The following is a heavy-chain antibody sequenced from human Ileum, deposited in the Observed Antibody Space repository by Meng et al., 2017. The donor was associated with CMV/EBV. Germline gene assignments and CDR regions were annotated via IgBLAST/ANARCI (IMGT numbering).Heavy chain of an antibody. D-gene: IGHD3-9*01. CDR2: INPNSGGT. Sequence: QVQLVQSGAEVKKPGASVKVSCKASGYTFTGYYMHWVRQAPGQGLEWMGWINPNSGGTKYEQKFQGRVTVTRDTSTSTAYMELSRLRSDDTAVYYCATFDKGHLAFDYWGQGTLVTVSS. V-gene: IGHV1-2*02. CDR3: ATFDKGHLAFDY. J-gene: IGHJ4*02. CDR1: GYTFTGYY.